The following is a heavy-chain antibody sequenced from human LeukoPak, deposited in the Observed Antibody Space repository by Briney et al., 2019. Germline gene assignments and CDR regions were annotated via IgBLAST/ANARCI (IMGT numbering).Heavy chain of an antibody. CDR3: ARRALTTGYFDY. J-gene: IGHJ4*02. V-gene: IGHV5-51*01. CDR2: IYPGGFDT. Sequence: ESLKISCEGSGYSFTSYWIAWVRQMPGKGLEWMGIIYPGGFDTRYSPSFQGQVTISADKSINTAYLQWSSLKASDTAIYYCARRALTTGYFDYWGQGSLVTVSS. D-gene: IGHD1-1*01. CDR1: GYSFTSYW.